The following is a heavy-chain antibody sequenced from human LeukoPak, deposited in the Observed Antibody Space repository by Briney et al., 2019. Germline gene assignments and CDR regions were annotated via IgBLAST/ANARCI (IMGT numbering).Heavy chain of an antibody. CDR1: GYTFTSYD. CDR2: MNPNSGNT. CDR3: ARASSLTGYYEFDY. V-gene: IGHV1-8*01. Sequence: ASVKVSCKASGYTFTSYDINWVRQATGQGLEWMGWMNPNSGNTGYAQKFQGRVTMTRNTSISTAYMELSSLRSEDTAVYYCARASSLTGYYEFDYWGQGTLVTVSS. J-gene: IGHJ4*02. D-gene: IGHD3-9*01.